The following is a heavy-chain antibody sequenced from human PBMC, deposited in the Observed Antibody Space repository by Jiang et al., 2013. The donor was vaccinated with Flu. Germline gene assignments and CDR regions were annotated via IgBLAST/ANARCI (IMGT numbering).Heavy chain of an antibody. Sequence: LLKPSETLSLTCTVSGASITNNDFFWGWIRQPPGEALEWIGTVYHTGNSYYSPSLKSRVTISVDTSNNQFSLKLNSVTAADTAVYYCARVGRYSGFEVIFFDYWGQGTLVTVSS. CDR1: GASITNNDFF. CDR3: ARVGRYSGFEVIFFDY. D-gene: IGHD5-12*01. V-gene: IGHV4-39*07. J-gene: IGHJ4*02. CDR2: VYHTGNS.